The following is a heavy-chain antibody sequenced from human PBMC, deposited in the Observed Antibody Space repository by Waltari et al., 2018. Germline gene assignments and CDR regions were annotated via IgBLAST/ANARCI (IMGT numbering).Heavy chain of an antibody. V-gene: IGHV3-9*01. CDR2: INWKSGTI. D-gene: IGHD3-10*01. CDR1: GFTFDDYA. CDR3: AKDGGILWFGEVNYFFEN. J-gene: IGHJ4*02. Sequence: EVQLVESGGGLVQPGRSLRLSCAASGFTFDDYAMHWVRQAPGKGLEWVSGINWKSGTIGYADSVKGRFTISRDSAKNSLFLQMNSLRAEDTALYFCAKDGGILWFGEVNYFFENWGQGTLVTVSS.